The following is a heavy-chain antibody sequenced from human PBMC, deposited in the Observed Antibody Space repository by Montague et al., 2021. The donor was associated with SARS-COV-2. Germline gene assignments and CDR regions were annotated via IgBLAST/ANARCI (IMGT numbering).Heavy chain of an antibody. Sequence: PELVKPTQTLTLTCTFSGFSLRTSGVGVGWIRQPPGKALEWLALIYWDDDKRYSPSLKSRLTITKDTSKNQVVLTMTNMDPVDTATYYCAHRHPLPPNYYGSGSYYGRVKWFQPWGQGTLVTVSP. V-gene: IGHV2-5*02. CDR1: GFSLRTSGVG. D-gene: IGHD3-10*01. CDR2: IYWDDDK. J-gene: IGHJ5*02. CDR3: AHRHPLPPNYYGSGSYYGRVKWFQP.